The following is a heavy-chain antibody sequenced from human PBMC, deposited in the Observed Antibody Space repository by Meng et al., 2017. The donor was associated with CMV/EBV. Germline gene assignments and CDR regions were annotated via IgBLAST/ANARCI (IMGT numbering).Heavy chain of an antibody. Sequence: ASVKVSCKASGYTFTSYGISWVRQAPGQGLEWMGWISAYNGNTNYAQKLQGRVTMTTDTSTSTAYMELRSLRSDDTAVYYCARDRAAAGSYCYYYGMDVWGQGTTVTVSS. CDR1: GYTFTSYG. CDR3: ARDRAAAGSYCYYYGMDV. D-gene: IGHD6-13*01. CDR2: ISAYNGNT. V-gene: IGHV1-18*01. J-gene: IGHJ6*02.